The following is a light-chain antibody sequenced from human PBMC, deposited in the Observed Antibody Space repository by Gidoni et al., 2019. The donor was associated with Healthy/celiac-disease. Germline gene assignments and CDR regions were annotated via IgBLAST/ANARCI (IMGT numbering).Light chain of an antibody. CDR2: DAS. V-gene: IGKV3-11*01. Sequence: EIVLTQSPATLSLSPGERVTLSCRASQSVSSYLAWYQQKPGQAPRLLIYDASNRATGIPARFSGSGSGTDFTLTISSLEPEDFAVYYCQHPKTFGGGTKVEIK. CDR3: QHPKT. CDR1: QSVSSY. J-gene: IGKJ4*01.